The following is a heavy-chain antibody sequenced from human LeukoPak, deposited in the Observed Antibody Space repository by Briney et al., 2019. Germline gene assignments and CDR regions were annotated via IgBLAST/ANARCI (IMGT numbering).Heavy chain of an antibody. V-gene: IGHV4-61*10. Sequence: SETLSLTCTVSGGSISSGSYYWSWIRQPAGKGLEWIGYIYYSGSTNYNPSLKSRVTISVDTSKNQFSLKLSSVTAADTAVYYCARRTPHYYMDVWGKGTTVTVSS. CDR1: GGSISSGSYY. CDR2: IYYSGST. J-gene: IGHJ6*03. CDR3: ARRTPHYYMDV.